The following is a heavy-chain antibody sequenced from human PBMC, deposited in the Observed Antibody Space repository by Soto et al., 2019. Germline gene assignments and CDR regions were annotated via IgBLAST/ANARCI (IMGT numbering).Heavy chain of an antibody. CDR3: ARRYGYSFDY. D-gene: IGHD1-1*01. Sequence: QVQLQESGPGLVKPSETLSLTCTVSGCSISSYYWSWIRQPPGKGLELIGYIYYSGSTNYNPSLKSPVTISVDTSKNQFALKLSSVTDADTAVYYCARRYGYSFDYWGQGTLVTVSS. CDR2: IYYSGST. J-gene: IGHJ4*02. CDR1: GCSISSYY. V-gene: IGHV4-59*08.